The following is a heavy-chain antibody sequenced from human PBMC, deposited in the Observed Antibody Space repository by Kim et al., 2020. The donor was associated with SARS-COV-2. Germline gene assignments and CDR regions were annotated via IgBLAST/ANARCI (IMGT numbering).Heavy chain of an antibody. D-gene: IGHD6-19*01. CDR3: ARDIIAVAGPYYYGMDV. CDR2: IYYSGST. CDR1: GGSISSYY. Sequence: SETLSLTCTVSGGSISSYYWSWIRQPPGKGLEWIRYIYYSGSTNYNPSLKSRVTISVDTSKNQFSLKLSSVTAADTAVYYCARDIIAVAGPYYYGMDVWGQGTTVTVSS. V-gene: IGHV4-59*01. J-gene: IGHJ6*02.